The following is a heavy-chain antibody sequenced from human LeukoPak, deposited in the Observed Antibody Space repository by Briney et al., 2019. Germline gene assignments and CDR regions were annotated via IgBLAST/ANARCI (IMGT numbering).Heavy chain of an antibody. J-gene: IGHJ6*02. V-gene: IGHV1-8*01. CDR3: ARASHYDILTGYYLGVGYYYYGMDV. Sequence: ASVKVSCKASGYTLTSYDINWVRQTTGQGLEWMGWMNPNSGNTGYAQKFQGRVTMTRNTSISTAYMELSSLRSEDTAVYYCARASHYDILTGYYLGVGYYYYGMDVWGQGTTVTVSS. CDR1: GYTLTSYD. D-gene: IGHD3-9*01. CDR2: MNPNSGNT.